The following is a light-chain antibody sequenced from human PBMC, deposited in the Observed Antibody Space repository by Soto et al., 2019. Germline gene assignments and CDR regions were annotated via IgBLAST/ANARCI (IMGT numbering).Light chain of an antibody. Sequence: QSALTQPPSASGSPGQSVTISCTGTSSDVGAYNYVSWYQQHAGKAPKLVIYEVTKRPSGVPDRFSGSKSANTASLTVSGLEAEDEADYYCSSFASSNTWVFSGRTKLTVL. V-gene: IGLV2-8*01. CDR3: SSFASSNTWV. J-gene: IGLJ3*02. CDR2: EVT. CDR1: SSDVGAYNY.